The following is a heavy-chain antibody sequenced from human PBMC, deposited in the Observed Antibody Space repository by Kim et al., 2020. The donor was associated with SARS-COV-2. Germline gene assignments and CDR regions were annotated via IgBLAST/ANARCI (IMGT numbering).Heavy chain of an antibody. CDR3: ARAIGSWFDS. D-gene: IGHD1-26*01. V-gene: IGHV3-21*01. CDR1: GFTFSSYS. Sequence: GGSLRLSCAASGFTFSSYSINWVRQAPGKGLEWVSSITSSSYIDYADSVKGRFTISRDNAKNSLYLQMDSLRAEDTAVYYCARAIGSWFDSWGQGTLVTV. J-gene: IGHJ5*01. CDR2: ITSSSYI.